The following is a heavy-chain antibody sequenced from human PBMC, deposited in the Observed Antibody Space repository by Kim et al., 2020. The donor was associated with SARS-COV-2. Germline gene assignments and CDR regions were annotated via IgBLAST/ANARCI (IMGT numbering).Heavy chain of an antibody. Sequence: GGSLRLSCTASGFTFSSHAMTWVRQVPGKGLEWVSGISASCRGTFYADSVKGRFTISRDNTNNTLFLQMHSLRIEDTALYYSAKDFWNSGAVVVREIYGMDVWGQGTTVTVSS. CDR2: ISASCRGT. CDR3: AKDFWNSGAVVVREIYGMDV. D-gene: IGHD1-7*01. CDR1: GFTFSSHA. V-gene: IGHV3-23*01. J-gene: IGHJ6*02.